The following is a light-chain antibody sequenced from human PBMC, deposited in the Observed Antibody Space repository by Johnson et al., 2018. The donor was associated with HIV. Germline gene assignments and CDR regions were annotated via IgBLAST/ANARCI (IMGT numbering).Light chain of an antibody. V-gene: IGLV1-51*02. Sequence: QSVLTQPPSVSAAPGQKVTISCSGSSSNIGNNFVSWYQQLPGTAPKLLIYENNKRPSGIPDRFSGSKSGTSATLGITGFQTGDEADYYCGTWDSSLSAYVFGTGTEVTVL. CDR3: GTWDSSLSAYV. J-gene: IGLJ1*01. CDR1: SSNIGNNF. CDR2: ENN.